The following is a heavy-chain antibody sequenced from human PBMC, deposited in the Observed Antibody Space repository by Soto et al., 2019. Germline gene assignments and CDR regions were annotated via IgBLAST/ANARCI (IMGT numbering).Heavy chain of an antibody. V-gene: IGHV2-5*01. Sequence: QITLKESGPTLVKPTQPLTLTCSFSGFSLSTSGVGVGWIRQPPGKALEWLAFIYWNDEKLYSPSLRSRLTITKDTSKNQVVLTMTNMDPVDTATFFCAHRAAIGDGFDYWGQGTLVTVSS. CDR3: AHRAAIGDGFDY. CDR2: IYWNDEK. J-gene: IGHJ4*02. CDR1: GFSLSTSGVG. D-gene: IGHD2-2*01.